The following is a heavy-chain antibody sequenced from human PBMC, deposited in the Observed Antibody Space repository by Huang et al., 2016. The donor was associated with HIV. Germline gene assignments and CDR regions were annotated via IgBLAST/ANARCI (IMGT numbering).Heavy chain of an antibody. J-gene: IGHJ4*02. CDR1: GGSLSDYY. V-gene: IGHV4-34*02. CDR2: VNHRGLS. D-gene: IGHD2-21*02. CDR3: ARQRMTATSSDSTWSFFDS. Sequence: QVQLQQWGAGLLKPSGVLSLKCAVYGGSLSDYYWTWIRQSPGKGLEWIGEVNHRGLSTYNRARRSRVTLSGDMSKNQFSLNLTALTVADTAVYYCARQRMTATSSDSTWSFFDSWGQGTLVIVSS.